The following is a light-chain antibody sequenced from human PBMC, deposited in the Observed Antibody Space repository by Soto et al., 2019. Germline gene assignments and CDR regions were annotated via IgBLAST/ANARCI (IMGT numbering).Light chain of an antibody. CDR3: QQYHTSALT. CDR1: QSIGDS. V-gene: IGKV1-5*03. CDR2: RAS. J-gene: IGKJ1*01. Sequence: DVHMTQSPSTVSASVGDTVTITCRARQSIGDSLAWYQQKPGEGPKVLIHRASTLQSGVPSRFSGSGAGTEFTLTISSLQPDDFGTYYCQQYHTSALTFGQGTKVEIK.